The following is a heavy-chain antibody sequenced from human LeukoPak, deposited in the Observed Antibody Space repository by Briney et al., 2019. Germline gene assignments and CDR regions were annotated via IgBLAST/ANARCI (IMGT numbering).Heavy chain of an antibody. J-gene: IGHJ3*02. CDR1: GGTFSSYA. CDR2: IIPIFGTA. CDR3: ARGDRTYCGGDCYPDAFDI. V-gene: IGHV1-69*13. Sequence: SVTVSCKASGGTFSSYAISWVRQAPGQGLEWMGGIIPIFGTANYAQKFQGRVTITADESTSTAYMELSSLRSEDTAVYYCARGDRTYCGGDCYPDAFDIWGQGTMVTVSS. D-gene: IGHD2-21*02.